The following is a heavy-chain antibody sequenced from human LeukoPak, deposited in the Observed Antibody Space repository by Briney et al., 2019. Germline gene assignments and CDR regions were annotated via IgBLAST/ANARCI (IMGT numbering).Heavy chain of an antibody. Sequence: ASETLSLTCTVSGGSISSYYWSWIRQPPGKGLEWIGYIYYSGSTNYNPSLKSRVTISVDTSKNQFSLKLSSVTAADTPVYYGARLVGSSYYYNSSGEGWFDPWGQGPLVTVSS. J-gene: IGHJ5*02. CDR3: ARLVGSSYYYNSSGEGWFDP. D-gene: IGHD3-22*01. CDR1: GGSISSYY. CDR2: IYYSGST. V-gene: IGHV4-59*01.